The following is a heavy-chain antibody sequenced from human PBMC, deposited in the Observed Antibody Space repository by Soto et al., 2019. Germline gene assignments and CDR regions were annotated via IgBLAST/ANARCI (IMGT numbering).Heavy chain of an antibody. Sequence: ASVKVSCKASGYTFTSYGISWVRQAPGQGLEWMGWISAYNGNTNYAQKLQGRVTMTTDTSTSTAYMELRSLRSDDTAVYYCARDPKSDFGSGPNWFDPWAQGTLVTVSS. CDR2: ISAYNGNT. CDR1: GYTFTSYG. J-gene: IGHJ5*02. CDR3: ARDPKSDFGSGPNWFDP. V-gene: IGHV1-18*01. D-gene: IGHD3-3*01.